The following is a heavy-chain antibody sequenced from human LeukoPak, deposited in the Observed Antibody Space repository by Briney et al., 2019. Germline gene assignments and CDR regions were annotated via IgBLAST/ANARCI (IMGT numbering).Heavy chain of an antibody. J-gene: IGHJ4*02. CDR3: ARHGRSGYSIDWPALDY. Sequence: SETLSLTCTVSGGSISSYYWSWIRQPPAKGLEWIGYIYYTGSTNYSPSLKSRVTISVDTSKNQFSLKLSSVTAEDTAVYYCARHGRSGYSIDWPALDYWGQGSLVTVSS. CDR2: IYYTGST. V-gene: IGHV4-59*08. D-gene: IGHD5-18*01. CDR1: GGSISSYY.